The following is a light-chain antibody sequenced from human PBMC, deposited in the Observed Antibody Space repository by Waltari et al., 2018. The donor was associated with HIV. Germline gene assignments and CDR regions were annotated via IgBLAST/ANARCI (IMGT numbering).Light chain of an antibody. CDR1: QSVSSS. V-gene: IGKV3-11*01. CDR2: GAS. Sequence: EIVLTQSPATLSLSPGERATPSCRASQSVSSSLAWYQLKPGQAPRLLIYGASNRATGIPARFSGGGSGTDFTLTISSLEPEDFAVYYCLQRNSWPLTFGGGTRVEIK. J-gene: IGKJ4*01. CDR3: LQRNSWPLT.